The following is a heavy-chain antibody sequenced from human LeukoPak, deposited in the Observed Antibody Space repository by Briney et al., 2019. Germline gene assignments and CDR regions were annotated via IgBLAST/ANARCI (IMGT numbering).Heavy chain of an antibody. CDR2: IIPIFGTA. V-gene: IGHV1-69*13. J-gene: IGHJ5*02. CDR3: AREPRGGSSSFNWFDP. D-gene: IGHD6-6*01. CDR1: GYTFTSYG. Sequence: SVKVSCKASGYTFTSYGISWVRQAPGQGLEWMGGIIPIFGTASYAQKFQGRVTITADESTSTAYMELSSLRSEDTAVYYCAREPRGGSSSFNWFDPWGQGTLVTVSS.